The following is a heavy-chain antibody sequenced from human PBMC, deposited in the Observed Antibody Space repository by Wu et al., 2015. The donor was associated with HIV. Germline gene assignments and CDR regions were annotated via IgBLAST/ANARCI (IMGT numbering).Heavy chain of an antibody. CDR1: GYTFTGYY. Sequence: QVQLVQSGAEVKKPGASVKVSCKASGYTFTGYYMHWVRQAPGQGLEWMGWINPNSGGTNYAQKFQGRVTMTRDTSISTAYMELSRLRSDDTAVYYCARYIRAVRGTNWFDPWGQGTLVTVSS. CDR3: ARYIRAVRGTNWFDP. V-gene: IGHV1-2*02. D-gene: IGHD3-10*01. CDR2: INPNSGGT. J-gene: IGHJ5*02.